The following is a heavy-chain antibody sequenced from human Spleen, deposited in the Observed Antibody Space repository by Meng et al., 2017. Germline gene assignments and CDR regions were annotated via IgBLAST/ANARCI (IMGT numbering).Heavy chain of an antibody. CDR1: GFTLSSYE. V-gene: IGHV3-48*03. Sequence: GESLKLLCAASGFTLSSYEMNWGRLAPGKGLEWVSYISTSGGTIYYADSVKGRYTISRDNAKNTLYLQMNSLRAEDTAVYYCAREQQWLLMGFEYWGQGTLVTVSS. J-gene: IGHJ4*02. CDR3: AREQQWLLMGFEY. D-gene: IGHD6-19*01. CDR2: ISTSGGTI.